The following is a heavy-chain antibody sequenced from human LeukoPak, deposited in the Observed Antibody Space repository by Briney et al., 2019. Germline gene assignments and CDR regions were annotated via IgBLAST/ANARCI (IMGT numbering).Heavy chain of an antibody. Sequence: GGSLRLSCAASGFTFTSYSMNWVRQAPGKGLEWVSTISGGGGSTYYADSVKGRFTISRDNSKNTLYLQVNSLRAEDTAVYYCARGMDVRGQGTTVTVSS. CDR1: GFTFTSYS. V-gene: IGHV3-23*01. J-gene: IGHJ6*02. CDR2: ISGGGGST. CDR3: ARGMDV.